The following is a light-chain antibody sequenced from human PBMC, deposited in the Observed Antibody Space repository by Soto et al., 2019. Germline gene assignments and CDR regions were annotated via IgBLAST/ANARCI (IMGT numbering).Light chain of an antibody. CDR3: QQRSSWPFT. CDR1: QSVSSS. V-gene: IGKV3-11*01. J-gene: IGKJ3*01. Sequence: EIVLTQSPATLSLSPGERATLSCRASQSVSSSLAWYQQKPGQTPGLLVYDASNRASGIPARFSGSGSGTDFTLTSSSLEPEDFAVYYYQQRSSWPFTFGPGTKVDVK. CDR2: DAS.